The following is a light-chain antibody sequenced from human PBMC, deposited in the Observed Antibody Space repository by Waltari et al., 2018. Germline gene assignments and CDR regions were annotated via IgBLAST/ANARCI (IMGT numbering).Light chain of an antibody. Sequence: EIVMTQSPVTLSVSPGERATLSCRASERIVSNLAWYQQSPGQAPRLLIYAASTRATDVPARFSGSGSGTEFTLSISSMQSEDFAVYYCQQYYNWPRTFGQGTKVEIK. CDR2: AAS. J-gene: IGKJ1*01. CDR1: ERIVSN. V-gene: IGKV3D-15*01. CDR3: QQYYNWPRT.